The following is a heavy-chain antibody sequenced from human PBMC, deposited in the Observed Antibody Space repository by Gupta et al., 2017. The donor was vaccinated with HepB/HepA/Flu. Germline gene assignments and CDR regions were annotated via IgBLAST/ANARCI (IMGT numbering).Heavy chain of an antibody. Sequence: EVQLVESGGGVVQPGGSLRLSCAASGFSFGDIAMHWVRQRPGKGLEWVSRISWDSTSKTYADSVRGRFTVSRDNSKNSLYLQMSSLRTEDTAVYYCTEDYYGSCEYWGQGTLVTVSS. V-gene: IGHV3-43*02. CDR3: TEDYYGSCEY. CDR2: ISWDSTSK. CDR1: GFSFGDIA. D-gene: IGHD3-10*01. J-gene: IGHJ4*02.